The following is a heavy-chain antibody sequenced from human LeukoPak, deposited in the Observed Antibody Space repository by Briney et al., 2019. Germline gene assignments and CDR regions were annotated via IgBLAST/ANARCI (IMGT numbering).Heavy chain of an antibody. V-gene: IGHV1-69*04. CDR1: GGAFSSYA. CDR3: ARDRREDGYTPRY. D-gene: IGHD5-24*01. Sequence: SVKVSCKASGGAFSSYAISWVRQAPGQGLEWMGRIIPILGIANYAQKFQGRVTITADKSTSTAYMELSSLRSEDTAVYYCARDRREDGYTPRYWGQGTLVTVSS. CDR2: IIPILGIA. J-gene: IGHJ4*02.